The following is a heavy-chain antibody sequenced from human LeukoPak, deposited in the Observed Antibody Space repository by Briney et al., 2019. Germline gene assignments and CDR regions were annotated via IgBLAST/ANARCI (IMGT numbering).Heavy chain of an antibody. V-gene: IGHV3-21*01. CDR1: AFTLSHHR. Sequence: GGTLTHSRPAYAFTLSHHRMHWVRPAPAKELDWVPSISSSISYIHSADSVKGRFTISRDNAKNSLYLQMNSLRADDTAVYYCARDLYESGAYSSPIHYWGQGTLVTVSS. J-gene: IGHJ4*02. CDR2: ISSSISYI. D-gene: IGHD3-22*01. CDR3: ARDLYESGAYSSPIHY.